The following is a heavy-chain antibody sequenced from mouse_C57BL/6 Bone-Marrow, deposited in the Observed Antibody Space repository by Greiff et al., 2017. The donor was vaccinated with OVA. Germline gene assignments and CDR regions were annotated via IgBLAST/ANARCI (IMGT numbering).Heavy chain of an antibody. Sequence: QVQLQQPGAELVKPGASVKLSCKASGYTFTSYWMQWVKQRPGQGLEWIGEIDPSDSYTNYNQKFKGKATLTVDTSSSTAYMQLSGLTSEDSAVYYCARIPAQATYWGQGTLVTVSA. D-gene: IGHD3-2*02. CDR3: ARIPAQATY. CDR1: GYTFTSYW. CDR2: IDPSDSYT. V-gene: IGHV1-50*01. J-gene: IGHJ3*01.